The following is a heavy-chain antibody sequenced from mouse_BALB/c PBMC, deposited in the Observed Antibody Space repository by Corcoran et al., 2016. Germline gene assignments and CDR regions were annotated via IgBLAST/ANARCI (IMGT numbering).Heavy chain of an antibody. V-gene: IGHV1S136*01. Sequence: EVQLQQSGPELVKPGASVKMSCKASGYTFTSYVMHWVKQKPGQGLAWIGYIYPYNDGTKYNEKFKGKATLTSDNSASAAYMEFSSLTSEDSAVYDCAREVPGSYPVDYWCQGTTLTVAS. CDR1: GYTFTSYV. CDR3: AREVPGSYPVDY. D-gene: IGHD2-12*01. J-gene: IGHJ2*01. CDR2: IYPYNDGT.